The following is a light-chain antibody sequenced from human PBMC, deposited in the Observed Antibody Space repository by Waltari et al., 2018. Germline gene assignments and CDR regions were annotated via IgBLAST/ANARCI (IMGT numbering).Light chain of an antibody. V-gene: IGKV3-11*01. CDR3: QQRRDWPIT. Sequence: DIVLTQSPASLSLSPGERATLPCRASQSVSSYLAWYHQKPGQAPRLLIYDASNRATGIPARFSGSGSGTDFTLTISSLEPEDFAVYYCQQRRDWPITFGQGTRLEIK. J-gene: IGKJ5*01. CDR1: QSVSSY. CDR2: DAS.